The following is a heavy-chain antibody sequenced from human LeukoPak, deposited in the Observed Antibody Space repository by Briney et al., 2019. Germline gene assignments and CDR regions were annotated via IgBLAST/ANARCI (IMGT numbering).Heavy chain of an antibody. CDR1: GYSFSTYW. Sequence: GESLKISCKGSGYSFSTYWIGWVRQMPGKGLEWMGIIYPGDSDTRYNPSFEGQVTISADKSISTAYLQWSSLKASDTDIYYCARCWGHRSSCHQFDYWGQGTLVTVSS. D-gene: IGHD6-13*01. J-gene: IGHJ4*02. CDR3: ARCWGHRSSCHQFDY. CDR2: IYPGDSDT. V-gene: IGHV5-51*01.